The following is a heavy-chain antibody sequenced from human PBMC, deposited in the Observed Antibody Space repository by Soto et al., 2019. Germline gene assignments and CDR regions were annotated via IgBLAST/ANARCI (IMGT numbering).Heavy chain of an antibody. CDR1: GFTFSSYA. CDR2: ISYDGSNK. V-gene: IGHV3-30-3*01. D-gene: IGHD3-10*01. J-gene: IGHJ4*02. Sequence: QVQLVESGGGVVQPGRSLRLSCAACGFTFSSYAMQWVRQAPGKGLEWVAVISYDGSNKYYADSVKGRFTTSRDNSKNTLYLQMNSLRAEDTAVYYCARPDYGSGSYPDYWGQGTLVTVSS. CDR3: ARPDYGSGSYPDY.